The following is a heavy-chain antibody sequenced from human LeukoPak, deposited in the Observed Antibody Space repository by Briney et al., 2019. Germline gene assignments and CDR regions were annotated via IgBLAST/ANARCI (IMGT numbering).Heavy chain of an antibody. J-gene: IGHJ4*02. Sequence: SETLSLTCAVYGGSFSGYYWSWIRQPPGKGLEWIGEINHSGSTNYNPSLKSRVTISVDTSKNQFSLKLSSVTAADTAVYYCARVVPVGFDYWGQGTLVTVSS. CDR2: INHSGST. CDR3: ARVVPVGFDY. CDR1: GGSFSGYY. V-gene: IGHV4-34*01. D-gene: IGHD2-2*01.